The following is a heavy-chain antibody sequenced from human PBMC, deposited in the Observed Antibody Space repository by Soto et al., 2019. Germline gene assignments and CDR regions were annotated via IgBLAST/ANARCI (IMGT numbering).Heavy chain of an antibody. CDR3: ARGGGKSGYFFDY. D-gene: IGHD5-12*01. V-gene: IGHV4-34*02. CDR1: GESLSDYS. J-gene: IGHJ4*02. Sequence: QVQLRQWGAGLLKPLETLSLRCAVYGESLSDYSWSWIRQSPEKGLEWIGEINHGGSTKSNPSLKSRVTISVETSKNQVPLSLTSATAADTAVYRCARGGGKSGYFFDYWGRGTLVTVSS. CDR2: INHGGST.